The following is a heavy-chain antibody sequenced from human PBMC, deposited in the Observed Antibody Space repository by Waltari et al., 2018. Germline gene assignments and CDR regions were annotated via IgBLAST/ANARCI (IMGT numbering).Heavy chain of an antibody. D-gene: IGHD4-17*01. CDR2: INPNSGDT. CDR3: ARDLGSDYGNRDY. Sequence: QVHLVQSGADVNKPGASVKVSCKASGSTFTGSYIQWVRRAPGQGLEWMGRINPNSGDTNYAQKFQGRVTLTRDTSINTAYMELSSLKSDDTAVYYCARDLGSDYGNRDYWGQGTLVTVPS. CDR1: GSTFTGSY. J-gene: IGHJ4*02. V-gene: IGHV1-2*06.